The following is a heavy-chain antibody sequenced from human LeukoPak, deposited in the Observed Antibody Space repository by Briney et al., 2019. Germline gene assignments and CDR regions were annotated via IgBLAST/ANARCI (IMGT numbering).Heavy chain of an antibody. CDR3: PRDSSCIDY. CDR2: IKQDGSEK. CDR1: GFTFSTYL. J-gene: IGHJ4*02. V-gene: IGHV3-7*01. D-gene: IGHD2-15*01. Sequence: GGSLRLSCAASGFTFSTYLMSWVRQAPGKGLEWVANIKQDGSEKYYVDSVKGRFTISRDNAKNSLYLQMNSQRAEDTAMYYFPRDSSCIDYWGQGTLVTVSS.